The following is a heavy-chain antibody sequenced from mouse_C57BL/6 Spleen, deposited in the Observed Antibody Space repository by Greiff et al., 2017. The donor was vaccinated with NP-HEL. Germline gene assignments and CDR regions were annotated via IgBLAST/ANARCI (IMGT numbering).Heavy chain of an antibody. CDR1: GFTFTDYY. CDR2: IRNKANGYTT. V-gene: IGHV7-3*01. J-gene: IGHJ4*01. CDR3: ARYTYYVGYYAMDY. D-gene: IGHD1-1*01. Sequence: DVMLVESGGGLVQPGGSLSLSCAASGFTFTDYYMSWVRQPPGKALEWLGFIRNKANGYTTEYSASVKGRFTISRDNSQSILYLQMNALRAEDSATYYCARYTYYVGYYAMDYWGQGTSVTVSS.